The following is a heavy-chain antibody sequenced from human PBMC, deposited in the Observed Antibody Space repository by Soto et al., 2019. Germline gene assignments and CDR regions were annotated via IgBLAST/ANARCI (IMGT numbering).Heavy chain of an antibody. V-gene: IGHV3-53*02. CDR1: GFTVSSNY. CDR2: IYSGGST. J-gene: IGHJ6*02. CDR3: ARFAVYPRRYYGMDV. D-gene: IGHD2-8*01. Sequence: EVQLVETGGGLIQPGGSLRLSCAASGFTVSSNYMSWVRQAPGKGLEWVSVIYSGGSTYYADSVKGRFTISRDNSKNTLYLQMNSLRAEDTAVYYCARFAVYPRRYYGMDVWGQGTTVTVSS.